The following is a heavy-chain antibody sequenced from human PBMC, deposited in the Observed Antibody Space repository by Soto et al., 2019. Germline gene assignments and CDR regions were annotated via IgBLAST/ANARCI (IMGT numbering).Heavy chain of an antibody. D-gene: IGHD3-22*01. V-gene: IGHV1-69*13. CDR1: GGTFSSYA. CDR2: IIPIFGTA. CDR3: ARDLSPRTYYYDSSSRRDGMDV. J-gene: IGHJ6*02. Sequence: SLKVSCKASGGTFSSYAISWVRQAPGQGLEWMGGIIPIFGTANYAQKFQGRVTITADESTSTAYMELSSLRSEDTAVYYCARDLSPRTYYYDSSSRRDGMDVWGQGTTVTVSS.